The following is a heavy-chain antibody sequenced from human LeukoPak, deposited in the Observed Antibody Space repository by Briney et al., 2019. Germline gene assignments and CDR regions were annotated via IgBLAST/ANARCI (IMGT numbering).Heavy chain of an antibody. D-gene: IGHD5-12*01. CDR2: IRYDGSNK. CDR3: AKGGGYEAQYYYYYLDV. CDR1: GFTFSSYG. J-gene: IGHJ6*03. V-gene: IGHV3-30*02. Sequence: GGSLRLSCAASGFTFSSYGMYWVRQAPGKGLEWVAFIRYDGSNKYYADSVKGRFTISRDNSKNTLYLQMKSLRAEDTAVNYCAKGGGYEAQYYYYYLDVWGKGTTVTIS.